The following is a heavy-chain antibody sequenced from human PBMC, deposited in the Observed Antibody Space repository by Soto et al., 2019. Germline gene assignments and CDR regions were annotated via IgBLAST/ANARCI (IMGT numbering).Heavy chain of an antibody. D-gene: IGHD6-13*01. CDR1: GFTFSSYS. CDR3: ARGEGAAACTPNWFDP. CDR2: ISSSSSYI. J-gene: IGHJ5*02. Sequence: EVQLVESGGGLVKPGGSLRLSCAASGFTFSSYSMNWVRQAPGKGLEWVSSISSSSSYIYYADSVKGRFTISRDNAKNSLYLQMNSLRAEDTAVYYCARGEGAAACTPNWFDPWGQGTLVTVSS. V-gene: IGHV3-21*01.